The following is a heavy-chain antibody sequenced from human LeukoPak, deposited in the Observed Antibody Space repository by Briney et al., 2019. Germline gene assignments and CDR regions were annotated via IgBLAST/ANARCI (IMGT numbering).Heavy chain of an antibody. Sequence: HPGGSLRLSCAASGFTFSSYGMHWVRQAPGKGLEWVAFIRYDGSNKYYADSVKGRFTISRDNSKNTLYLQMNSLRAEDTAIYYCAKDERFLEWLSIGSWSFDYWGQGTLVTVSS. CDR1: GFTFSSYG. CDR3: AKDERFLEWLSIGSWSFDY. J-gene: IGHJ4*02. CDR2: IRYDGSNK. V-gene: IGHV3-30*02. D-gene: IGHD3-3*01.